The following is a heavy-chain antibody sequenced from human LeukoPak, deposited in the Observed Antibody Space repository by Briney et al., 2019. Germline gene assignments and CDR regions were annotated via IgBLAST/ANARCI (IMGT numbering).Heavy chain of an antibody. J-gene: IGHJ4*02. CDR3: AKASWVSSADAVL. CDR1: GFTFKNYA. V-gene: IGHV3-23*02. Sequence: GGSLRLSCAASGFTFKNYAMSWVRQAPARELEWVASLRGDGETFYGDSVKGRFTLSRDDSTNSVYLHLNSLRGEDTAVYYCAKASWVSSADAVLWGQGTVVTVS. D-gene: IGHD6-19*01. CDR2: LRGDGET.